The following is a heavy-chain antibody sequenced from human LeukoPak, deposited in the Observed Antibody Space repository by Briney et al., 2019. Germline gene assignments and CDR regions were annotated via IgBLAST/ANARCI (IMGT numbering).Heavy chain of an antibody. CDR3: ARAGYYDSSGYGT. J-gene: IGHJ3*01. V-gene: IGHV4-59*01. CDR1: GGSISSYY. Sequence: SETLSLACTVSGGSISSYYWSWIRQPPGKGLEWIGYIYYSGSTNYNPSLKSRVTISVDTSKNQFSLKLSSVTAADTAVYYCARAGYYDSSGYGTWGQGTMVTVSS. CDR2: IYYSGST. D-gene: IGHD3-22*01.